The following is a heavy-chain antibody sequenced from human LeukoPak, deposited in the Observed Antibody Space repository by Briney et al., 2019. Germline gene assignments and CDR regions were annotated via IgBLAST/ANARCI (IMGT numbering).Heavy chain of an antibody. CDR3: ARGGGVPAATSPYYYYYMDV. J-gene: IGHJ6*03. Sequence: SVKVSCKASGGTFSSYAISWVRQAPGQGLEWMGGIIPIFGTANYAKKFQGRVTITADESTSTAYMELSSLRSEDTAVYYCARGGGVPAATSPYYYYYMDVWGKGTTVTVSS. CDR1: GGTFSSYA. CDR2: IIPIFGTA. D-gene: IGHD2-2*01. V-gene: IGHV1-69*13.